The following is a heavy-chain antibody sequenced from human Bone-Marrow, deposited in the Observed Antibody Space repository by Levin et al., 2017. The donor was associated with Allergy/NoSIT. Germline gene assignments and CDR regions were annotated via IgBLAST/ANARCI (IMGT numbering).Heavy chain of an antibody. J-gene: IGHJ6*03. CDR1: GDTFNTYV. V-gene: IGHV1-69*13. CDR2: IIPILGTT. Sequence: ASVKVSCKASGDTFNTYVYSWVRQAPGHGLEWMGGIIPILGTTYYAQKFQGRVTITADESTSTAYMALSSLRSEDTAVYYCARGVYYYYYMDVWGKGTTVAVSS. CDR3: ARGVYYYYYMDV.